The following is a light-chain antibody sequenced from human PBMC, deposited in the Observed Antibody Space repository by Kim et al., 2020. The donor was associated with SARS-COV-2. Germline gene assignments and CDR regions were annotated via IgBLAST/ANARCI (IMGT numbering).Light chain of an antibody. V-gene: IGKV3D-15*01. CDR3: QQYNNWPLT. Sequence: VSPGDRATFSSRASQSISSKLAWYQQKPGQAPRLLISDASTRATGIPARFSGSGSGTEFTLTISSLQSEDFAVYYCQQYNNWPLTFGGGTKVDIK. CDR1: QSISSK. CDR2: DAS. J-gene: IGKJ4*01.